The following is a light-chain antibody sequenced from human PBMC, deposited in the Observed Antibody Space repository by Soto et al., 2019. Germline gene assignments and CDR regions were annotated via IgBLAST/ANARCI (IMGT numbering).Light chain of an antibody. CDR3: QQYSIWRT. V-gene: IGKV1-5*01. Sequence: DIQMTQSPSTLSASVGDRVTITCRASQSLRGWLAWYQQRPGKAPKALIYDASTLASGVPSRFNGSGSGTEFTLTISGLQSEDFAVYYCQQYSIWRTFGQGTKVDI. J-gene: IGKJ1*01. CDR1: QSLRGW. CDR2: DAS.